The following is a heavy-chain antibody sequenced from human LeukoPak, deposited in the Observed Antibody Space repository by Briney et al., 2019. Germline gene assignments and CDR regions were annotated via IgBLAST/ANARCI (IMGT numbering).Heavy chain of an antibody. CDR3: ARSSYSGEGGRGLGY. CDR2: IYYRGIT. J-gene: IGHJ4*02. D-gene: IGHD4-23*01. Sequence: SQTLSLTCSVSGGSISSGDYYWSWIRQPPGKGLEWIGHIYYRGITYYSPSLKSRVSISIDTSENQFSLNLGSVTAADTAVYYCARSSYSGEGGRGLGYWGQGTLVTVSS. V-gene: IGHV4-30-4*08. CDR1: GGSISSGDYY.